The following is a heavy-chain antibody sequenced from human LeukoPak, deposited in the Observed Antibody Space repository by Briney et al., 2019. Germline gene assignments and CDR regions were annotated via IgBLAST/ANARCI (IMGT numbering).Heavy chain of an antibody. CDR1: GGSISSYY. Sequence: SETLSLTCTVSGGSISSYYWSWIRQPAGKGLEWIGRIYTSGSTNYNPSLKSRVTMSVDTSKNQFSLKLSSVTAADTAVYYCARDESSGGSCYFDYWGQGTLVTVSS. J-gene: IGHJ4*02. V-gene: IGHV4-4*07. CDR3: ARDESSGGSCYFDY. D-gene: IGHD2-15*01. CDR2: IYTSGST.